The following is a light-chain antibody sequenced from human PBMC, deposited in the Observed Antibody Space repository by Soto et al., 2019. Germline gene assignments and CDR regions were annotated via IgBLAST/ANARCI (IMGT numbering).Light chain of an antibody. J-gene: IGKJ1*01. CDR1: HSVSGSD. CDR3: HQYGISPPT. CDR2: GVS. Sequence: EVVLTQSPGTLSLSPGERATLSCRASHSVSGSDLAWYQQKPGQAPRLLISGVSNRATGTPDRFSGSGSGTDFTLTISSLEPEDFAVFYCHQYGISPPTFGPGTKVDIK. V-gene: IGKV3-20*01.